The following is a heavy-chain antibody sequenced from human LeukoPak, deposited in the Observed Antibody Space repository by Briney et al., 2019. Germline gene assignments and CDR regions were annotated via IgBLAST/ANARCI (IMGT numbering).Heavy chain of an antibody. CDR3: ARISSGRSTYYFDY. CDR1: GFTFSSYW. CDR2: INSDGSST. D-gene: IGHD1-26*01. V-gene: IGHV3-74*01. J-gene: IGHJ4*02. Sequence: PGGSLRLSCAASGFTFSSYWMHWVRQAPGKGLVWVSRINSDGSSTSYADSVKGRFTISRDNAKNTLYLQMNSLRAEDTAVYYCARISSGRSTYYFDYWGQGTLVTVSS.